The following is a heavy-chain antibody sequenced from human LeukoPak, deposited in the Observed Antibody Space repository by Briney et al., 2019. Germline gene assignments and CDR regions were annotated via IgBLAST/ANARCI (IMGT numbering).Heavy chain of an antibody. D-gene: IGHD3-10*01. V-gene: IGHV4-4*07. J-gene: IGHJ3*02. Sequence: SETLSLSCTVSGYSISSGYYWGWIRQPAGKGLEWIGRIYTSGSTNYNPSLKSRVTMSVDTSKNQFSLKLSSVTAADTAVYYCARDGPQRLNYYGSGSQGAFDIWGQGTMVTVSS. CDR2: IYTSGST. CDR3: ARDGPQRLNYYGSGSQGAFDI. CDR1: GYSISSGYY.